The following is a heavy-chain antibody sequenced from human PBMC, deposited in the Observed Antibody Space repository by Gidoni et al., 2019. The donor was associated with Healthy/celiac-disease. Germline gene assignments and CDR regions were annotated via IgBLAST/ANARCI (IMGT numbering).Heavy chain of an antibody. V-gene: IGHV3-9*01. J-gene: IGHJ4*02. CDR3: AKTVGAYGDLGPFDY. CDR2: ISWNSGSI. CDR1: GFTFDDYA. Sequence: EVQLVESGGGLVQPGRSLRLSCAASGFTFDDYAMYWVRQAPGKGLEWVSGISWNSGSIGYADSVKGRFTISRDNAKNSLYLQMNSLRAEDTALYYCAKTVGAYGDLGPFDYWGQGTLITVSS. D-gene: IGHD4-17*01.